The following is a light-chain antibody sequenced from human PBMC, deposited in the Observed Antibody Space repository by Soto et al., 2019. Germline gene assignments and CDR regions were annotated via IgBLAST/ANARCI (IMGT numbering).Light chain of an antibody. V-gene: IGKV3-15*01. J-gene: IGKJ2*03. Sequence: IVMTQSPATLSVSPGERATLSCRASQSINSNLAWYQQKPGQSPRLLFYGSSTRATDIPARFSGSGSGTEFTLTISSLQSEDFAVYYCQQYNAWPSFGQGTKLEIK. CDR3: QQYNAWPS. CDR2: GSS. CDR1: QSINSN.